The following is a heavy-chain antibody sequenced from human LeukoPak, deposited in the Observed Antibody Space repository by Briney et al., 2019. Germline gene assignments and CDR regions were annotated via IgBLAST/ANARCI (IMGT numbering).Heavy chain of an antibody. V-gene: IGHV4-61*02. Sequence: SETLSLTCTVSGGSISSGSYYWSWIRQPAGKGLEWIGRIYTSGSTNYNPSLKSRVTISVDTSKNQFSLKLSSVTAADTAVYYCARVRTMVRGPFDYWGQGTLVTVSS. J-gene: IGHJ4*02. CDR1: GGSISSGSYY. CDR3: ARVRTMVRGPFDY. D-gene: IGHD3-10*01. CDR2: IYTSGST.